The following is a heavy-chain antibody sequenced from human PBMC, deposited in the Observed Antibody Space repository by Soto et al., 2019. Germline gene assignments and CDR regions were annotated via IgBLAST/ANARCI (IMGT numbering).Heavy chain of an antibody. J-gene: IGHJ4*02. CDR1: GYTFTSYY. CDR2: INPSGGST. Sequence: ASVKVSCKASGYTFTSYYMHWVRQAPGRGLEWMGIINPSGGSTSYAQKFQGRVTMTRDTSTSTVYMELSSLRSEDTAVYYCARASHDSSGYYYRFDYWGQGTLVTVSS. D-gene: IGHD3-22*01. V-gene: IGHV1-46*01. CDR3: ARASHDSSGYYYRFDY.